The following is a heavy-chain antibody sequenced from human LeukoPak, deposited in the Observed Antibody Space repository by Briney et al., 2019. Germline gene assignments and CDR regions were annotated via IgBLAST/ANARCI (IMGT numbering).Heavy chain of an antibody. V-gene: IGHV1-69*13. CDR1: GGTFSSYA. CDR3: ARTGGDGYNF. J-gene: IGHJ4*02. CDR2: IIPIFGTA. Sequence: GASVKVSCKASGGTFSSYAISWVRQAPGQGLEWMGGIIPIFGTADYAQKFQGRVTITADESTSTAYMELSSLRSEDTAVYYCARTGGDGYNFWGQGTLVTVSS. D-gene: IGHD5-24*01.